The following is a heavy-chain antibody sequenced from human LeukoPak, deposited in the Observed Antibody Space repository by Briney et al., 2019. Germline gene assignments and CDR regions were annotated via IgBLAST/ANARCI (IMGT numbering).Heavy chain of an antibody. V-gene: IGHV3-23*01. Sequence: PGGSLRLSCAASGFTFSSYAMSWVRQAPGKGLEWVSAISGSGGSTYYAGSVKGRFTISRDNSKNTLYLQMNSLRAEDTAVYYCAKAGRRLGATFHFDYWGQGTLVTVSS. CDR2: ISGSGGST. D-gene: IGHD1-26*01. CDR3: AKAGRRLGATFHFDY. J-gene: IGHJ4*02. CDR1: GFTFSSYA.